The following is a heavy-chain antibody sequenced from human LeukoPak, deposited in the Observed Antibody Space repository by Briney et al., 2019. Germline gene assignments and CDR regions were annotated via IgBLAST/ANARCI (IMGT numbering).Heavy chain of an antibody. CDR3: ARADYDILTGGAFDI. V-gene: IGHV4-39*01. J-gene: IGHJ3*02. CDR1: GGSISSSSYY. CDR2: IYYSGST. D-gene: IGHD3-9*01. Sequence: SETLSLTCTVSGGSISSSSYYWGWIRQPPGKGLEWIGSIYYSGSTYYNPSLKSRVTISVDTSKNQFSLKLSSVTAADTAVYCCARADYDILTGGAFDIWGQGTMVTVSS.